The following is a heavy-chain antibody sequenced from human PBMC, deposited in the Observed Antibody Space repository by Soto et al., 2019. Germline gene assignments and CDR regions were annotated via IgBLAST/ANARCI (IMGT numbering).Heavy chain of an antibody. CDR3: ARDRGRTRRLNAFDI. V-gene: IGHV4-59*01. D-gene: IGHD3-16*01. Sequence: QVQLQESGPGLVQPSETLSLTCTVSGGFINTYYWSWIRRPPGKGLEWIGYISYSGTTNYNPSLKSRVTMSVDTSKSQFSLKLTSVTAADTAMYYCARDRGRTRRLNAFDIWGQGTMVTVSS. J-gene: IGHJ3*02. CDR1: GGFINTYY. CDR2: ISYSGTT.